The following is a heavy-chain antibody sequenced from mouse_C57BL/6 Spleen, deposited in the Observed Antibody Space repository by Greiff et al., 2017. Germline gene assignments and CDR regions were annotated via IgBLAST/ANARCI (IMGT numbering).Heavy chain of an antibody. CDR2: IYYSGTI. D-gene: IGHD2-3*01. Sequence: EVQLQESGPGLVKPSQTVFLTCTVTGISITTGNYRWSWIRQFPGNKLEWIGYIYYSGTITYNPSLPSRTTITRDTPKNQFFLEMNSLTAEDTATYYCARDRVYDGYYFYAMDYWGQGTSVTVSS. V-gene: IGHV3-5*01. CDR3: ARDRVYDGYYFYAMDY. CDR1: GISITTGNYR. J-gene: IGHJ4*01.